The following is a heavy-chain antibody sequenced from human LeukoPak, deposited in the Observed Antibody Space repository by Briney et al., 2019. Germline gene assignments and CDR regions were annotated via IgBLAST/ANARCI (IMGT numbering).Heavy chain of an antibody. D-gene: IGHD5-12*01. CDR3: ARGRGYSGYDSAPDY. CDR2: ISYDGSYK. J-gene: IGHJ4*02. V-gene: IGHV3-30*04. Sequence: PGGSLRLSCAASGFTFSSYAMYWVRQAPGKGLEWVAVISYDGSYKSYADSVKGRFTISRDNSKNTLYLQMNSLRAEDTAVYYCARGRGYSGYDSAPDYWGQGTLVTVSS. CDR1: GFTFSSYA.